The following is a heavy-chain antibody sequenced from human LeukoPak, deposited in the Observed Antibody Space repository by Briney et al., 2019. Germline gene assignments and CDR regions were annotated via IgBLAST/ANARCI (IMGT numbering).Heavy chain of an antibody. D-gene: IGHD1-26*01. Sequence: GRSLRLSCAASGFTFSSYWMHWVRQAPGKGLVWVSRINSDGSSTSYADSVKGRFTISRDNAKNTLYLQMNSLRAEDTAVYYCARAYTVGATELDYWGQGTLVTVSS. CDR1: GFTFSSYW. J-gene: IGHJ4*02. CDR3: ARAYTVGATELDY. CDR2: INSDGSST. V-gene: IGHV3-74*01.